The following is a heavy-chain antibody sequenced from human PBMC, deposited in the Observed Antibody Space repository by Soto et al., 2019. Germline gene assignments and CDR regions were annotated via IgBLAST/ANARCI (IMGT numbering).Heavy chain of an antibody. Sequence: SQTLSLTCAISGDSVSSNSAAWNWIRQSPSRGLEWLGRTYYRSKWYNDYAVSVKSRITINPDTSKNQFSLQLNSVTPEDTAVYYCARVTGDGYNPYYYYGMDVWGQGTTVTVSS. CDR1: GDSVSSNSAA. CDR2: TYYRSKWYN. CDR3: ARVTGDGYNPYYYYGMDV. J-gene: IGHJ6*02. D-gene: IGHD5-12*01. V-gene: IGHV6-1*01.